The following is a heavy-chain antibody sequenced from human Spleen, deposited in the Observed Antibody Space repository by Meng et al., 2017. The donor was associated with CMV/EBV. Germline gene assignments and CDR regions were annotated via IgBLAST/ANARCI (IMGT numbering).Heavy chain of an antibody. V-gene: IGHV1-2*02. CDR2: INPNTGGT. CDR1: GGTFSTYA. J-gene: IGHJ4*02. Sequence: ASVKVSCKASGGTFSTYAISWVRQAPGQGLEWMGWINPNTGGTTYAQKFQGRVTLTRDTSINTAYMELTRLGSDDTAVYYCTREGQWLVQGDYWGQGTLVTVSS. D-gene: IGHD6-19*01. CDR3: TREGQWLVQGDY.